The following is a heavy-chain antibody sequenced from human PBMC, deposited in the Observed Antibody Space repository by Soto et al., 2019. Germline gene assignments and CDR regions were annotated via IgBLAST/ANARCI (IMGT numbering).Heavy chain of an antibody. CDR2: IYPGDSDT. D-gene: IGHD6-19*01. J-gene: IGHJ4*02. V-gene: IGHV5-51*01. CDR1: GYSFTTYW. Sequence: EVQLVQSGAEVKKPGESLKSSCKGAGYSFTTYWIAWVRQMPGKGLEWMGIIYPGDSDTRYSPSFQGQVTISADKSISTAYLQWSSLKASDTAMYYCARLAYSTGWYGDYWGQGTLVTVSS. CDR3: ARLAYSTGWYGDY.